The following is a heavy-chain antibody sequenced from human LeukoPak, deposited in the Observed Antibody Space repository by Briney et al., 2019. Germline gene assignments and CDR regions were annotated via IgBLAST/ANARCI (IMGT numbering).Heavy chain of an antibody. V-gene: IGHV4-59*01. Sequence: ASETLSLTCTVSGGSISSYYWSWIRQPPGKGLEWIGYIYYSGSTNYNPSLKSRVTISVDTSKNQFSLKLSSVTAADTAVYYCARGDYYGLGSYFDYWGQGTLVTVSS. CDR1: GGSISSYY. CDR3: ARGDYYGLGSYFDY. J-gene: IGHJ4*02. CDR2: IYYSGST. D-gene: IGHD3-10*01.